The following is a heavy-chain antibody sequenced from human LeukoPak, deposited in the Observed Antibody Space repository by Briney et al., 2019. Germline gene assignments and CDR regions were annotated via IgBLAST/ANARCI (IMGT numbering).Heavy chain of an antibody. CDR2: MISSGST. J-gene: IGHJ4*02. CDR1: GFTFGSYA. V-gene: IGHV3-23*01. CDR3: AKDQGYSSGWYYFDY. Sequence: GGSLRLSCAASGFTFGSYAMTWVRQAPGKGLEWVSAMISSGSTFYADSVKGRFTISRDNSKNTLYLQMNSLRAEDTAVYYCAKDQGYSSGWYYFDYWGQGTLVTVSS. D-gene: IGHD6-19*01.